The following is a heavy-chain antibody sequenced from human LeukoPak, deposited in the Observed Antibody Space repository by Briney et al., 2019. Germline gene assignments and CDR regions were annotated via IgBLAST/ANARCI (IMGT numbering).Heavy chain of an antibody. J-gene: IGHJ4*02. V-gene: IGHV3-30*04. D-gene: IGHD2-15*01. CDR2: ISYDGSNK. CDR1: GFTFSSYA. CDR3: ARDKDVVVVVAATAFDY. Sequence: QSGGSLRLSCAASGFTFSSYAMHWVRQAPGKGLEWVAVISYDGSNKYYADSVKGRFTISRDNSKNTLYLQMNSLRAEDTAVYYCARDKDVVVVVAATAFDYWGQGTLVTVSS.